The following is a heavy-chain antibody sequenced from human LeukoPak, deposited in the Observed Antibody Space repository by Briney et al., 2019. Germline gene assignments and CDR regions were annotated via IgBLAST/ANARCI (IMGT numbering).Heavy chain of an antibody. CDR1: GYSFTTYY. J-gene: IGHJ2*01. CDR2: IYPNSGSA. Sequence: ASVKVSCKASGYSFTTYYVHWVRQAPGQGLEWMGMIYPNSGSARFAQKFQGRVTMTRDKSSSTVYMELSSLTSDDTAFYFCARDAGVAVGFFDLWGRGTLVTVSS. V-gene: IGHV1-46*01. CDR3: ARDAGVAVGFFDL. D-gene: IGHD6-19*01.